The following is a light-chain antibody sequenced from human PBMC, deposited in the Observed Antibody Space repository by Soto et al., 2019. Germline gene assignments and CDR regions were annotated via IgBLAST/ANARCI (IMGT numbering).Light chain of an antibody. Sequence: QSALTQSASVSGSPGQSITISCTGTSSDVGGYNYVSWYQQHPGKAPKLIIYDVSNRPSGVSTRFSGSKSRNTASLTISGLQAEDEADYSCSSYTSTNSWVFGGGTKLTVL. J-gene: IGLJ3*02. CDR3: SSYTSTNSWV. V-gene: IGLV2-14*01. CDR1: SSDVGGYNY. CDR2: DVS.